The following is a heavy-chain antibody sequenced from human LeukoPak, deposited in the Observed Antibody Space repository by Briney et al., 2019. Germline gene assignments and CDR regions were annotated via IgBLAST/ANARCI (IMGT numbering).Heavy chain of an antibody. J-gene: IGHJ3*02. V-gene: IGHV4-59*01. CDR3: ARNPLDGSGSYYTAFDI. CDR1: GGSISSYY. CDR2: IYYSGST. Sequence: SETLSLTCTVSGGSISSYYWSWIRQPPGKGLEWIGYIYYSGSTNYNPSLKSRVTISVDTSKNQFSLKLSSVTAADTAVYYCARNPLDGSGSYYTAFDIWGQGTMVTVSS. D-gene: IGHD3-10*01.